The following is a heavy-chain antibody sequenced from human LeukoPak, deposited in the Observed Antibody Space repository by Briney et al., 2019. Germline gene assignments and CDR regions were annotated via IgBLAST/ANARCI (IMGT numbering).Heavy chain of an antibody. J-gene: IGHJ4*02. V-gene: IGHV1-24*01. CDR3: ARHSRHLYYYDSSGYYPHFDY. CDR1: GYTLTELS. CDR2: FDPEDGET. Sequence: ASVKVSCKVSGYTLTELSMHWVRQAPGKGLEWMGGFDPEDGETIYAQKLQGRVTMTTDTSTSTAYMELRSLRSDDTAVYYRARHSRHLYYYDSSGYYPHFDYWGQGTLVTASS. D-gene: IGHD3-22*01.